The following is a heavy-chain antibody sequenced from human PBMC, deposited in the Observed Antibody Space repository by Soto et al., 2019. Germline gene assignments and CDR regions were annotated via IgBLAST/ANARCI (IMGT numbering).Heavy chain of an antibody. CDR3: AKEGGSSSLYYYYYMDV. CDR1: GFTFSSYA. J-gene: IGHJ6*03. CDR2: ISGSGGST. Sequence: EVQLLESGGGLVQPGGSLRLSCAACGFTFSSYAMSWVRQAPGKGLEWVSAISGSGGSTYYADSVKGRFTISRDNSKNTLYLQMNSLRAEDTAVYYCAKEGGSSSLYYYYYMDVWGKGTTVTVSS. V-gene: IGHV3-23*01. D-gene: IGHD6-6*01.